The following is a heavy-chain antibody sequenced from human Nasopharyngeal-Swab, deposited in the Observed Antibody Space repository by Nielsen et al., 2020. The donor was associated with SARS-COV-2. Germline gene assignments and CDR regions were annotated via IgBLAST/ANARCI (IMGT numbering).Heavy chain of an antibody. D-gene: IGHD6-13*01. Sequence: GESLKISCAASGFTFSSYGMHWVRQAPGKGLEWVAVIWYDGSNKYYADSVKGRFTISRDNAKNSLYLQMNSLRAEDTALYYCVKDRWAIAGAGTVFDSWGQGTLVTVSS. V-gene: IGHV3-33*03. CDR2: IWYDGSNK. CDR1: GFTFSSYG. J-gene: IGHJ4*02. CDR3: VKDRWAIAGAGTVFDS.